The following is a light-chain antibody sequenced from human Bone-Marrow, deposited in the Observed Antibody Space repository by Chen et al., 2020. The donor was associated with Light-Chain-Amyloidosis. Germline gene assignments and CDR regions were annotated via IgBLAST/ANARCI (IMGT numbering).Light chain of an antibody. V-gene: IGKV2-28*01. CDR1: QSLLHSNGYNY. CDR3: MQALQTPNT. J-gene: IGKJ5*01. CDR2: LGS. Sequence: DIVMTHSPLSLPVTPGEPASISCRSSQSLLHSNGYNYLDWYLQRPGQSPQLLIYLGSNRASGVPDRFSGSGSGTDFTLKISRVEAEDVGVYYCMQALQTPNTFGQGTRLEIK.